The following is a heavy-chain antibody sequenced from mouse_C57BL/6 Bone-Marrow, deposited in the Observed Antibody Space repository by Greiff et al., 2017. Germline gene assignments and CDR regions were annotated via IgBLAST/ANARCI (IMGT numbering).Heavy chain of an antibody. D-gene: IGHD1-1*01. CDR2: INPNYGTT. CDR3: ASSYYGSSLYYAMDY. V-gene: IGHV1-39*01. CDR1: GYSFTDYN. J-gene: IGHJ4*01. Sequence: VQLKQSGPELVKPGASVKISCKASGYSFTDYNMNWVKQSNGKSLEWIGVINPNYGTTSYNQKFKGKATLTVDQSSSTAYMQLNSLTSEDSAVYYCASSYYGSSLYYAMDYWGQGTSVTVSS.